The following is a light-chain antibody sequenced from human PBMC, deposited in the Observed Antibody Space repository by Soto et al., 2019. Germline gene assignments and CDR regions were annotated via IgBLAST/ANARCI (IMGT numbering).Light chain of an antibody. CDR3: CSYAGSSTYVL. CDR2: EVS. V-gene: IGLV2-23*02. CDR1: SSDVGSYKL. J-gene: IGLJ2*01. Sequence: QSVLTQPASVSGSPGQSITISCTGTSSDVGSYKLVSWYQHHPGKAPKLMIYEVSKRPSGVSDRFSGSKSGNTASLTISGLQAEDEADYYCCSYAGSSTYVLFGGGTKVTVL.